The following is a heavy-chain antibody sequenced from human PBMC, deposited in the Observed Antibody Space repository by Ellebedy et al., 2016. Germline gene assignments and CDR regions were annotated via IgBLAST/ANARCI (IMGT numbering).Heavy chain of an antibody. J-gene: IGHJ3*02. CDR1: RYTFTSYD. CDR3: ARLLYDFWSGYAVAFDI. CDR2: MNPNSGNT. D-gene: IGHD3-3*01. V-gene: IGHV1-8*01. Sequence: ASVKVSXKASRYTFTSYDINWVRQATGQGLEWMGWMNPNSGNTGYAQKFQGRVTMTRNTSISTAYMELSSLRSEDTAVYYCARLLYDFWSGYAVAFDIWGQGTMVTVSS.